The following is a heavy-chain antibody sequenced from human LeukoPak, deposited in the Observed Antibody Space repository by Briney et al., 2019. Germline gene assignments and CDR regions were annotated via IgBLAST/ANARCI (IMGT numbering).Heavy chain of an antibody. CDR3: ARAPYSSSSPFDY. CDR1: GFTFGDYV. Sequence: GGSLRLSCTASGFTFGDYVMSWVRQAPGKGLEWVSYISSSGSTMYYTDSVKGRFTISRDNAKDSLYLQMNSLRAEDTAVYYCARAPYSSSSPFDYWGQGTLVTVSS. D-gene: IGHD6-6*01. V-gene: IGHV3-11*01. J-gene: IGHJ4*02. CDR2: ISSSGSTM.